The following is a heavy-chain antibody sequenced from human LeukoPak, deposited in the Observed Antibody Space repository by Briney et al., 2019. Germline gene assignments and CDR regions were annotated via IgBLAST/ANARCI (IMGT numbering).Heavy chain of an antibody. Sequence: GGSLRLSCAASGFTFRSYWMHWVRQGPGKGLMWVSRINSDGTSTTYADSVKGRFTISRDDAKNTLYLQMDSLTAEDSGVYYCVRDGDFDSWGQGTLVTVSS. CDR2: INSDGTST. CDR3: VRDGDFDS. CDR1: GFTFRSYW. V-gene: IGHV3-74*01. J-gene: IGHJ4*02.